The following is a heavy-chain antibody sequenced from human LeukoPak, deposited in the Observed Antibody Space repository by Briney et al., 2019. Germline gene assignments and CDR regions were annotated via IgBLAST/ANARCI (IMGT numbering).Heavy chain of an antibody. V-gene: IGHV7-4-1*02. Sequence: ASVKVSCKASGYTFTSYYMHWVRQAPGQGPEWMGWINTNTGNPTYAQGFTGRFVFSLDTSVSTAYLQISSLKAEDTAVYYCARLLVVVAATDDAFDIWGQGTMVTVSS. CDR1: GYTFTSYY. CDR3: ARLLVVVAATDDAFDI. CDR2: INTNTGNP. J-gene: IGHJ3*02. D-gene: IGHD2-15*01.